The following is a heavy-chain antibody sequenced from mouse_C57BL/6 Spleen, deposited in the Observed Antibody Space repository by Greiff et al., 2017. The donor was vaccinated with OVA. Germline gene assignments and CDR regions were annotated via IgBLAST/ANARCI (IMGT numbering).Heavy chain of an antibody. J-gene: IGHJ1*03. V-gene: IGHV3-5*01. D-gene: IGHD1-1*01. Sequence: VQLKESGPGLVKPSQTVFLTCTVTGISITTGNYRWSWIRQFPGNKLEWIGYIYYSGTITYNPSLTSRTTITRDTPKNQFFLEMNSLTAEDTATYYCARGYYYGSSYDWYFDVWGTGTTVTVSS. CDR2: IYYSGTI. CDR1: GISITTGNYR. CDR3: ARGYYYGSSYDWYFDV.